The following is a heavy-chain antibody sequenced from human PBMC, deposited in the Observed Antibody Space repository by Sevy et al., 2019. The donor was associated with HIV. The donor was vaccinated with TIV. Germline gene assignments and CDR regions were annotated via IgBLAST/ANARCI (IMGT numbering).Heavy chain of an antibody. CDR1: GFPFRSFS. J-gene: IGHJ5*01. Sequence: GGSLRLSCAASGFPFRSFSMQWVRQAPGKGLEWVAGIWYNGGTEHYADSVQGRFTISRDNSKNVLNLQMNSLRVGDTAIYYCARDSARVIVPTAGFDSWGQGALVTVSS. CDR3: ARDSARVIVPTAGFDS. V-gene: IGHV3-33*01. D-gene: IGHD1-1*01. CDR2: IWYNGGTE.